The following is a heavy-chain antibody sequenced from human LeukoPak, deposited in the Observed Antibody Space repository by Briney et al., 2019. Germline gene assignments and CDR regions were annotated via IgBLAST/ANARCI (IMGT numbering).Heavy chain of an antibody. Sequence: SETLSLTCTVSGGSISSSSYYWGWIRQPPGQGLEWIGNIYYSGSTHYNPSLKSRVTISVDTSKNQFSLKLNSVTAADTAVYFCARWARDYGDYWFDSWGQGTLVTVSS. CDR1: GGSISSSSYY. V-gene: IGHV4-39*01. D-gene: IGHD4-17*01. CDR3: ARWARDYGDYWFDS. CDR2: IYYSGST. J-gene: IGHJ5*01.